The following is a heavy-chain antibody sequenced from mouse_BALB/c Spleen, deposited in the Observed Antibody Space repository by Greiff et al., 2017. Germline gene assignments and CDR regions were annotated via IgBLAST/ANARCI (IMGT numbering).Heavy chain of an antibody. CDR1: GYTFTNYW. D-gene: IGHD3-2*01. J-gene: IGHJ4*01. V-gene: IGHV1-63*02. CDR2: IYPGGGYT. Sequence: QVHVKQSGAELVRPGTSVKISCKASGYTFTNYWLGWVKQRPGHGLEWIGDIYPGGGYTNYNEKFKGKATLTADTSSSTAYMQLSSLTSEDSAVYFCAMTARAMDYWGQGTSVTVSS. CDR3: AMTARAMDY.